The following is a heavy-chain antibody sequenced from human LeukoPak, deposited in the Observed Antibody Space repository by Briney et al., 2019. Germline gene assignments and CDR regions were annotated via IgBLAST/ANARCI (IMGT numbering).Heavy chain of an antibody. CDR3: ARKVRGVYGMDV. Sequence: WASVKVSCEASGYIFTNYGVNWVRQAPGQGLEWIGWINTETGNPTYAQGFTGRFVFSLDTSVSAAYLQISSLQAEDTAVYYCARKVRGVYGMDVWGQGTTVTVSS. CDR1: GYIFTNYG. J-gene: IGHJ6*02. CDR2: INTETGNP. D-gene: IGHD3-10*01. V-gene: IGHV7-4-1*02.